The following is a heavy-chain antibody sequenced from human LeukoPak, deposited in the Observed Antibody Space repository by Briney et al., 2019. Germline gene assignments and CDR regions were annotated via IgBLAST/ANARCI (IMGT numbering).Heavy chain of an antibody. V-gene: IGHV1-2*02. Sequence: ASVKVSCKASGYTFTVYYMHWVRQAPGQGLEWMGWINPNSGGTNYAQKFQGRVTMTRDTSISTAYMELSRLRSDDTAVYYCARGGYGDYCCLDYWGQGTLVTVSS. CDR1: GYTFTVYY. D-gene: IGHD4-17*01. J-gene: IGHJ4*02. CDR2: INPNSGGT. CDR3: ARGGYGDYCCLDY.